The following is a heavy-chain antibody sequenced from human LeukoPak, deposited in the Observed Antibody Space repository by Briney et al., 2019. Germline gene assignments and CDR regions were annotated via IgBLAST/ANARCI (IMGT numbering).Heavy chain of an antibody. CDR1: GFTFSSYG. V-gene: IGHV3-30*18. CDR3: AKNLHDAFDI. CDR2: ISFDGSNK. J-gene: IGHJ3*02. Sequence: GGSLRLSCAASGFTFSSYGMHWVRQAPGKGLEWVAVISFDGSNKYYADSLKGRFTISRDNSKNTLYLQMNSLRAEDTAVYYCAKNLHDAFDIWGQGTMVTVSS.